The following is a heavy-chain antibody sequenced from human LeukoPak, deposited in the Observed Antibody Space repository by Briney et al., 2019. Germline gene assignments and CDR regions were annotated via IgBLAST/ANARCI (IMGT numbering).Heavy chain of an antibody. V-gene: IGHV3-30*18. J-gene: IGHJ4*02. CDR1: GFTFSSYG. CDR2: ISYDGSNK. CDR3: AKQLGYCSDGSCYFPY. Sequence: GGSLRLSCAASGFTFSSYGMHWVRKAPGKGLEWVAVISYDGSNKYYADSVKGRFTISRDNSKNTLYLQMNSLRAEDTAVYYCAKQLGYCSDGSCYFPYWGQGTLVTVSS. D-gene: IGHD2-15*01.